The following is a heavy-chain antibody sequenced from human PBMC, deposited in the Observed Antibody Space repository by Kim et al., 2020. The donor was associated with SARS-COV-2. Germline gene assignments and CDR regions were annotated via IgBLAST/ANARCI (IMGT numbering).Heavy chain of an antibody. D-gene: IGHD3-22*01. CDR3: ARVIDTMIDN. J-gene: IGHJ4*02. CDR2: YI. Sequence: YIYYADSVKGRFTISRDNAKNSLYLQMNSLRAEDTAVYYCARVIDTMIDNWGQGTLVTVSS. V-gene: IGHV3-21*01.